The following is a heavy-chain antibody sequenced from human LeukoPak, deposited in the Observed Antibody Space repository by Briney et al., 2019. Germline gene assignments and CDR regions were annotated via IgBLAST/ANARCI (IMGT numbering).Heavy chain of an antibody. Sequence: PGGSLRLSCAASGFTFSDYYMSWIRQAPGKGLEWVSYISSSGSTIYYADSMKGRFTISRDNAKNSLYLQMNSLRAEDTAVYYCARSTSRGRYFDWPTEFDYWGQGTLVTVSS. CDR1: GFTFSDYY. CDR3: ARSTSRGRYFDWPTEFDY. D-gene: IGHD3-9*01. J-gene: IGHJ4*02. CDR2: ISSSGSTI. V-gene: IGHV3-11*01.